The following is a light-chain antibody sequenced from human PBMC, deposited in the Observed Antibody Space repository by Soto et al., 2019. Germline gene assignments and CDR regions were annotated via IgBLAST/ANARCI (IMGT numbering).Light chain of an antibody. Sequence: QSVLTQPASVSGSAGQSITISCTGTSSDVGAYNYVSWYQQHPGKAPKLMIYDVSNRPSGVSSRFSGSKSGNTASLTFSGLQAEDEADYYCSSYTTSSIYVFGTGTKVTVL. J-gene: IGLJ1*01. CDR1: SSDVGAYNY. CDR3: SSYTTSSIYV. CDR2: DVS. V-gene: IGLV2-14*01.